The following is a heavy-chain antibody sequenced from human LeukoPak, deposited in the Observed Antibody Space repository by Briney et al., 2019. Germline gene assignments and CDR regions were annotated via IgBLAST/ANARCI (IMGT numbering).Heavy chain of an antibody. CDR1: GYTFTSYG. CDR2: INPNSGGT. J-gene: IGHJ4*02. CDR3: ARVDRQYYFDY. Sequence: ASVKVSCKASGYTFTSYGISWVRQAPGQGLEWMGWINPNSGGTNYAQKFQGRVTITADESTSTAYMELSSLRSEDTAVYYCARVDRQYYFDYWGQGTLVTVSS. V-gene: IGHV1-18*01. D-gene: IGHD3-22*01.